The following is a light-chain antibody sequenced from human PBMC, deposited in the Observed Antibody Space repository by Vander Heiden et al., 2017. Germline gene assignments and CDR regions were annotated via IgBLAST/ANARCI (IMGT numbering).Light chain of an antibody. CDR2: DAS. CDR1: QSVSSY. CDR3: QQRSNWPPT. Sequence: EIVLTPSPATLSLSPGERATLSCRASQSVSSYLAWYQQKPGQAPRLLIYDASNRATGIPARFSGSGSGTDFTLTISSLEPEDFAAYYCQQRSNWPPTFGQGTKVEIK. V-gene: IGKV3-11*01. J-gene: IGKJ1*01.